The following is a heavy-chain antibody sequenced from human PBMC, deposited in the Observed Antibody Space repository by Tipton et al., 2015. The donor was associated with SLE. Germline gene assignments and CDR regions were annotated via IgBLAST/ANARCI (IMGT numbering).Heavy chain of an antibody. D-gene: IGHD2-15*01. Sequence: TLSLTCTVSGDSINSYYWSWIRQPPGEGLEWIGYIYYREGTNYNPSLKSRVTISVDTSKNQFSLRLSSVTAADTAVYYCARLVVVVAATGHFDYWGQGALVTVSS. CDR3: ARLVVVVAATGHFDY. V-gene: IGHV4-59*08. CDR1: GDSINSYY. CDR2: IYYREGT. J-gene: IGHJ4*02.